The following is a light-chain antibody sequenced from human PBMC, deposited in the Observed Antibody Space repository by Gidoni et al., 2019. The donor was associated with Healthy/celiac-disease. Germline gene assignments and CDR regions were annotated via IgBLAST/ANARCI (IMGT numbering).Light chain of an antibody. CDR1: QRVSSF. Sequence: EIVLTQSPAPLSLSPGERATLSCRASQRVSSFLAWYQQKPGQAPRLLIYDASNRATGIPARFSGSGSGTDFTLSISSLEPEDFAVYYCQQRSNWPLTFXQXTRLEIK. V-gene: IGKV3-11*01. CDR2: DAS. J-gene: IGKJ5*01. CDR3: QQRSNWPLT.